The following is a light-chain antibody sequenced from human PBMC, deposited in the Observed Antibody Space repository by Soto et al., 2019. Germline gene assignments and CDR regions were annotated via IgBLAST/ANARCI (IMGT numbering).Light chain of an antibody. J-gene: IGKJ5*01. CDR3: QQYSDWPIT. Sequence: DIVMTHSPATLSVSAGERAALSGRASQSISSNLAWYQQKPGQAPRLLIYGASTRATGIPARFSGSGSETDFTLTISSLQSEDFAVYHCQQYSDWPITFGQGTRLEIK. V-gene: IGKV3-15*01. CDR2: GAS. CDR1: QSISSN.